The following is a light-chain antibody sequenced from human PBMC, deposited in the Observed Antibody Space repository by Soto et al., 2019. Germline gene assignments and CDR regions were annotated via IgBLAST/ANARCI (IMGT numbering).Light chain of an antibody. CDR2: DAS. V-gene: IGKV1-5*01. CDR1: QSISSW. CDR3: QQYNSYALT. Sequence: DIKMTQSPSTLSASVGDRVTITCRASQSISSWLAWYQQKPGKAPKLLIYDASSLESGVPSRFSGSGSGTEFTLTISSLQPDYFASYYCQQYNSYALTFGGGTKVAIK. J-gene: IGKJ4*01.